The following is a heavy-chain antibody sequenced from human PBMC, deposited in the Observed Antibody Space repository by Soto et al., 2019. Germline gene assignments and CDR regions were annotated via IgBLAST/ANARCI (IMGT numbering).Heavy chain of an antibody. Sequence: PSETLSLTCAVYRGSFSGYYWSWIRQSPGTGLEWIGEINHSGSTNYNPSLKSRVTVSADTSKNQFSLKLSSVTAADTAVYYCARVILSRTPSWAYYDILMDYYGMDVWGQGTTVTVSS. J-gene: IGHJ6*02. CDR2: INHSGST. CDR1: RGSFSGYY. V-gene: IGHV4-34*01. CDR3: ARVILSRTPSWAYYDILMDYYGMDV. D-gene: IGHD3-9*01.